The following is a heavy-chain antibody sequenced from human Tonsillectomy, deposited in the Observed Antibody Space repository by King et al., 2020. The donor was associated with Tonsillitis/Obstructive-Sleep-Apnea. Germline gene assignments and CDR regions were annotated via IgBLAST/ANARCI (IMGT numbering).Heavy chain of an antibody. J-gene: IGHJ5*02. Sequence: VQLVESGAEVKKPGASVKVSCQASGDTFIGYSIHWVRQAPGQGLEWVGRIDPSSGDTKFAQKFQGRFTLTRDTSITTAFLELNNLTSDDTALYFCARDPTGQSQMQILNPWGQGTLVTVSS. V-gene: IGHV1-2*06. D-gene: IGHD3-10*01. CDR2: IDPSSGDT. CDR1: GDTFIGYS. CDR3: ARDPTGQSQMQILNP.